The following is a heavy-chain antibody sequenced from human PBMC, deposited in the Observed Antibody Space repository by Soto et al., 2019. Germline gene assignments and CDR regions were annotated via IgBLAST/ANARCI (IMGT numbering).Heavy chain of an antibody. CDR1: GDSVSSNSAA. Sequence: SQTLSLTCAMSGDSVSSNSAAWTWIRQSPSRGLEWLGRTYYRSQWYNDYAVSVISRITISPDTSKNQFSLQLNSVTPEDTAVYFCVREYTSNWYNFDYWGQGTLVTVSS. CDR2: TYYRSQWYN. CDR3: VREYTSNWYNFDY. J-gene: IGHJ4*02. D-gene: IGHD6-13*01. V-gene: IGHV6-1*01.